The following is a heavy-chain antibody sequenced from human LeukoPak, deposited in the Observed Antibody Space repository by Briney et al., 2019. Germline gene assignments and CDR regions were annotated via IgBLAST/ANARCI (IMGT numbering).Heavy chain of an antibody. V-gene: IGHV1-8*01. CDR3: ARDYYDYVWGSYRYIRRTGLDY. CDR1: GYTFTSYD. J-gene: IGHJ4*02. Sequence: ASVKVSCKASGYTFTSYDINWLRQATGQGLEWMGWMNPNSGNTGYAQKFQGRVTMTRNTSISTAYMELSSLRSEDTAVYYCARDYYDYVWGSYRYIRRTGLDYWGQGTLVTVSS. D-gene: IGHD3-16*02. CDR2: MNPNSGNT.